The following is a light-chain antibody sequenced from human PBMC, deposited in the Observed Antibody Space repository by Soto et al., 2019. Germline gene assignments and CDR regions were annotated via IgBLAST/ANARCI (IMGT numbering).Light chain of an antibody. V-gene: IGKV3-20*01. Sequence: ITQSPVTLSLPPGMCAXNFSRASERISNNLAWYQQKPGQAPRLLIYGASKRATGIPDRFSGSGSGTDFSLTISRLEPEDFAVYYCQQYGTSLWTFGQGTKVDIK. CDR1: ERISNN. J-gene: IGKJ1*01. CDR2: GAS. CDR3: QQYGTSLWT.